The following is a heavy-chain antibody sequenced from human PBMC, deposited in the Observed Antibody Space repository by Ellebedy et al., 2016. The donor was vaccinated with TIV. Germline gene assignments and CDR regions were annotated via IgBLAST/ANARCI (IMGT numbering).Heavy chain of an antibody. Sequence: GESLKISCAASGFTFSSYAIHWVRQAPGKGLEWVAIISYDGGNEYYADSVKGRFTISRENSKNTLYLQMNRLRAEDTAVYYCARDASLWRFGEETNWFDPWGQGTLVTVSS. CDR2: ISYDGGNE. CDR3: ARDASLWRFGEETNWFDP. CDR1: GFTFSSYA. D-gene: IGHD3-10*01. J-gene: IGHJ5*02. V-gene: IGHV3-30-3*01.